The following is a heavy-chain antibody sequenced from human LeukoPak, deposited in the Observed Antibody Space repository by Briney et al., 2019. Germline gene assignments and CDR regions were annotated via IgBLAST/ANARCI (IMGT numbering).Heavy chain of an antibody. V-gene: IGHV4-34*01. Sequence: SETLSLTCAVYGVSLRGYYWSWLRQSPEKGLEWIGEVNHEGDSIYSPSLKSRLTVSVDMSKNQFSLNLRSVTAADTSVYFCARGSNYVSAYYFDVWGKGTTVIVSS. CDR3: ARGSNYVSAYYFDV. CDR1: GVSLRGYY. CDR2: VNHEGDS. J-gene: IGHJ6*03. D-gene: IGHD4-11*01.